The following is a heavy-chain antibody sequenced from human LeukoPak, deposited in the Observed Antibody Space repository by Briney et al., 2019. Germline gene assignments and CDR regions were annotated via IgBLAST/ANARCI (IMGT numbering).Heavy chain of an antibody. CDR1: GFIFSNYE. V-gene: IGHV3-48*03. J-gene: IGHJ4*02. CDR2: ITRSGTTI. CDR3: AREEAQLALKW. Sequence: GGSLRLSCAASGFIFSNYEMNWVRQAPGRGLEWVSYITRSGTTIYYADSVKGRFTISRDNAKNLLLLHMNSLRAEDTAVYYCAREEAQLALKWWGQGTLVTVSS. D-gene: IGHD2-2*01.